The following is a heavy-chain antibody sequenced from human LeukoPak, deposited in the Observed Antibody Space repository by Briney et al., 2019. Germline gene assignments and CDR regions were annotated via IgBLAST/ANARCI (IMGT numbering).Heavy chain of an antibody. CDR2: INPYSGAI. J-gene: IGHJ4*02. V-gene: IGHV1-2*02. CDR1: GFTFTDEY. D-gene: IGHD2-2*01. CDR3: ARDPKSQLLLGY. Sequence: ASVTVSCKSSGFTFTDEYIHWVRQAPGQGLEWMGWINPYSGAINYAQKFQGRVTLTRDTSISTAYMELSRLTSGDTAVYYCARDPKSQLLLGYWGQGTLVTVSS.